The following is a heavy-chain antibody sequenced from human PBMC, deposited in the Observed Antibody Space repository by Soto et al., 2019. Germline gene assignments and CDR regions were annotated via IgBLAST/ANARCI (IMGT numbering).Heavy chain of an antibody. Sequence: SETLSLTCTVSGGSISSWYWSWIRQPPGKGLEWIGYIFYTGSINYNPSLKSRVTFSIDASKNQLSLKLTSVTAADTAVYYCARDGPGPGPASPWGHGPLVTVSS. CDR1: GGSISSWY. V-gene: IGHV4-59*13. CDR3: ARDGPGPGPASP. J-gene: IGHJ5*02. D-gene: IGHD2-2*01. CDR2: IFYTGSI.